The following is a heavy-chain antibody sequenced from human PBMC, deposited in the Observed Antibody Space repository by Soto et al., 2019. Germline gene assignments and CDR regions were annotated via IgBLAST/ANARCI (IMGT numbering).Heavy chain of an antibody. CDR3: ARIPSRIAAAGYYYYYGMDV. Sequence: VSGGSISSYYWSWIRQPAGKGLEWIGRIYTSGSTNYNPSLKSRVTMSVDTSKNQFSLKLSSVTAADTAVYYCARIPSRIAAAGYYYYYGMDVWGQGTTVTVS. CDR2: IYTSGST. V-gene: IGHV4-4*07. CDR1: GGSISSYY. D-gene: IGHD6-13*01. J-gene: IGHJ6*02.